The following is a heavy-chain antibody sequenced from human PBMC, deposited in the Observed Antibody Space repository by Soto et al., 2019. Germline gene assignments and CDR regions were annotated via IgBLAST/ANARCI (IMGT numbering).Heavy chain of an antibody. Sequence: PSETLSLTCTVSGGSVSSGSHYWSWIRQPPEKGLEYIGYIFYSGTTNYNPSLKSRVTISLDTSKSQFSLKLTSVTAEDTAVYYCARGYYDSSGYYYPAAFDIWGQGTMVTVSS. CDR1: GGSVSSGSHY. J-gene: IGHJ3*02. CDR3: ARGYYDSSGYYYPAAFDI. CDR2: IFYSGTT. D-gene: IGHD3-22*01. V-gene: IGHV4-61*01.